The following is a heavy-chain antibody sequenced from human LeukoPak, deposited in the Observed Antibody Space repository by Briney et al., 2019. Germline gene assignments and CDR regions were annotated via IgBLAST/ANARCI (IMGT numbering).Heavy chain of an antibody. D-gene: IGHD4-23*01. CDR1: GFTFDDYG. CDR2: INWNGGST. Sequence: GGSLRLSCAASGFTFDDYGMSWVRQAPGKGLEWVSGINWNGGSTGYADSVKGRYTISRDNAKNSLYLQMNSLRAEDTALYYCARDSHDYGGNYFDYWGQGTLVTVSS. J-gene: IGHJ4*02. CDR3: ARDSHDYGGNYFDY. V-gene: IGHV3-20*04.